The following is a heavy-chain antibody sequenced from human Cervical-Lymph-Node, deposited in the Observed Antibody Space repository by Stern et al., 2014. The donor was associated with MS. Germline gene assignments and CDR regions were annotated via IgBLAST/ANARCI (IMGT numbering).Heavy chain of an antibody. CDR2: ISSDRSYI. V-gene: IGHV3-21*01. Sequence: EVQLVESGGGLVQPGGSLRLSCAASGFTFRSYSMNWVRQAPGKGLELVSSISSDRSYIYYAYSVKGRVTTSRCNAKTSIGRTINSLRAEDTAVYYCARDNFEYSTESFDYWGQGTLVTVSS. D-gene: IGHD6-6*01. CDR1: GFTFRSYS. CDR3: ARDNFEYSTESFDY. J-gene: IGHJ4*02.